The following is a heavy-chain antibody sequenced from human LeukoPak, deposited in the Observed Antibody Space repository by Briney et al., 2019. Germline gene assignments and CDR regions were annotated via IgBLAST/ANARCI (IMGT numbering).Heavy chain of an antibody. Sequence: GGSLRLSCAASGFTFSSYEMHWVRQAPGKGLEYVSAISSNGGSTYYANSVKGRFTISRDNSKNTLYLQMGSLRAEDMAVYYCARESSSGWGEFDPWGQGTLVTVSS. J-gene: IGHJ5*02. V-gene: IGHV3-64*01. CDR2: ISSNGGST. D-gene: IGHD6-19*01. CDR3: ARESSSGWGEFDP. CDR1: GFTFSSYE.